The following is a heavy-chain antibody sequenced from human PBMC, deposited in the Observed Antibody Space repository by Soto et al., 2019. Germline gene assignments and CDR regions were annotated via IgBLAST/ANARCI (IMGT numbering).Heavy chain of an antibody. CDR1: GGTFSSYA. D-gene: IGHD4-17*01. V-gene: IGHV1-69*13. J-gene: IGHJ4*02. CDR2: IIPIFGTA. Sequence: SVKVSCKASGGTFSSYAISWVRQAPGQGLEWMGGIIPIFGTANYAQKFQGRVTITADESTSTAYMELSSLRSEDTAVYYCATDYGDYKYYFDYWGQGTLVTVSS. CDR3: ATDYGDYKYYFDY.